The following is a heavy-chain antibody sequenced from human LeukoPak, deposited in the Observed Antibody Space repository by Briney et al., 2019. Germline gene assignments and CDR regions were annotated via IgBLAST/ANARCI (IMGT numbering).Heavy chain of an antibody. CDR1: GFTVSSNY. D-gene: IGHD2-21*02. V-gene: IGHV3-53*01. CDR3: ARGPYCGGVCYLLVAGYMDV. J-gene: IGHJ6*03. Sequence: GGSLRLSCAASGFTVSSNYMSWVRQAPGKGLEWVPVIYSGGSTYYADSVKGRFTISRDNSKNTLYLQMNSLRAEDTAVYYCARGPYCGGVCYLLVAGYMDVWGKGTTVTVSS. CDR2: IYSGGST.